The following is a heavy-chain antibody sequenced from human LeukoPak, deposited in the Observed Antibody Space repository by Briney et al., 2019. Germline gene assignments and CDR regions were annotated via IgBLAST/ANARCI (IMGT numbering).Heavy chain of an antibody. Sequence: GGSLRLSCAASGFTFSSYAMHWVRQAPGKGLEWVAVISYDGSNKYYADSVKGRFTISRDNSKNTLYLQTNSLRAEDTAVYYCARDGLLDIVVVPAANNWFDPWGQGTLVTVSS. J-gene: IGHJ5*02. CDR2: ISYDGSNK. D-gene: IGHD2-2*01. CDR3: ARDGLLDIVVVPAANNWFDP. CDR1: GFTFSSYA. V-gene: IGHV3-30*04.